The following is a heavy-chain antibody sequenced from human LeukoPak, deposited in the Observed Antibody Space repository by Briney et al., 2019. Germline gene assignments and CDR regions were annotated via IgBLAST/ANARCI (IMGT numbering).Heavy chain of an antibody. D-gene: IGHD3-9*01. Sequence: GGSLRLSCAASGFTFSSYAMHWVRQAPGKGLEWVAVISYDGSNKYYADSVKGRFTISRDNSKNILYLQMNSLRAEDTAVYYCAKNNLLTGYSRIDYWGQGTLVTVSS. V-gene: IGHV3-30-3*02. CDR1: GFTFSSYA. J-gene: IGHJ4*02. CDR2: ISYDGSNK. CDR3: AKNNLLTGYSRIDY.